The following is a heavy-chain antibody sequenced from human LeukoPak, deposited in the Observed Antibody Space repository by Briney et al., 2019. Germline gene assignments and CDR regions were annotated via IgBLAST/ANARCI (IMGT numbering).Heavy chain of an antibody. Sequence: GGSLRLSCTASGFTFSSYWMSWVRQAPGKGLEWVANIKQDGSEKYYVDSVKGRFTISRGNAKNSLYLQMNSLRAEDTAVYYCARAPTGDYDFWSGYYTGSIWFDPWGQGTLVTVSS. CDR3: ARAPTGDYDFWSGYYTGSIWFDP. D-gene: IGHD3-3*01. CDR2: IKQDGSEK. V-gene: IGHV3-7*03. CDR1: GFTFSSYW. J-gene: IGHJ5*02.